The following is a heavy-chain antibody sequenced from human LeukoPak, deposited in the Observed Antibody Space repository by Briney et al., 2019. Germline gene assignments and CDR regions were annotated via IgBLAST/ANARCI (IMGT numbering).Heavy chain of an antibody. J-gene: IGHJ4*02. CDR3: AKDMHYDSSGYYYVGFDY. Sequence: GGSLRLSCAASGFTFDDYTMHWVRQAPGKGLEWVSLISGDGGSTFYADPVKGRFTISRDNSKISLYLQMNSLRTEDTALYYCAKDMHYDSSGYYYVGFDYWGQGTLVTVSS. V-gene: IGHV3-43*02. D-gene: IGHD3-22*01. CDR1: GFTFDDYT. CDR2: ISGDGGST.